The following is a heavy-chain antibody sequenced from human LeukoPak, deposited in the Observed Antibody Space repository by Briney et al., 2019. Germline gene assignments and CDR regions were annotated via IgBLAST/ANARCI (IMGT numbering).Heavy chain of an antibody. V-gene: IGHV3-30*18. CDR3: AKGLGTGSVLARPLHY. CDR1: GFPFSTYD. J-gene: IGHJ4*02. Sequence: GRSLRLSCAASGFPFSTYDMHWVSQAPDKGLQWVAVISSDGYRTDYPDSVRGRFTISRDNFKNTVDLQMISVTAEDTAMYFCAKGLGTGSVLARPLHYWGQGTLVTVSS. CDR2: ISSDGYRT. D-gene: IGHD3-10*01.